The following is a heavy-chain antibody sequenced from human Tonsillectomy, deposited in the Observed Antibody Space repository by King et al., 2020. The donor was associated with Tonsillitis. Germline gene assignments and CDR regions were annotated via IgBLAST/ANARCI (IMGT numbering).Heavy chain of an antibody. CDR1: GFTFRSYW. Sequence: VQLVESGGGLVPPGGSLRLSCEASGFTFRSYWMGWVRQAPGKGLEWVANIKKDGSEKNYAGSLKGRFTISRDNAKSTLDLQMNSLGAEDTAVYYCARSYGAGVRHYYYYMDVWGKGTTVTVSS. CDR3: ARSYGAGVRHYYYYMDV. D-gene: IGHD3-10*01. CDR2: IKKDGSEK. V-gene: IGHV3-7*03. J-gene: IGHJ6*03.